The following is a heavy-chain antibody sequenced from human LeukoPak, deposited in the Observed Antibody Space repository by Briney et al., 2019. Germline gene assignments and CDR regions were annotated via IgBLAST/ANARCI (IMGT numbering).Heavy chain of an antibody. CDR2: IHSSGNS. Sequence: SETLPLTCSVSTGSVNSGVYYWGWVRQPPGKGLEWIGSIHSSGNSYCNPSLKSRVTLSVDTSKNQFSLKLSSVTAADRAVYYCAKHEGSYYDKSGYTFDFWGLGTLVTVSS. D-gene: IGHD3-22*01. CDR3: AKHEGSYYDKSGYTFDF. J-gene: IGHJ4*02. V-gene: IGHV4-39*01. CDR1: TGSVNSGVYY.